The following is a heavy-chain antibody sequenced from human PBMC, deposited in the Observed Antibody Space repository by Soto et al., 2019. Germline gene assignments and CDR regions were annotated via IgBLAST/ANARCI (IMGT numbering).Heavy chain of an antibody. Sequence: GGSLRLSCAASGFTFSNYAMSWVRQAPGKGLEWVSAISTSGGSTYYADSVEGRFTISRDNSKNTLSLQLNSLRAEDTAVYYCAKDVQSYYAASPYYPHHWGQGTLVTVS. J-gene: IGHJ5*02. D-gene: IGHD3-10*01. CDR2: ISTSGGST. CDR3: AKDVQSYYAASPYYPHH. CDR1: GFTFSNYA. V-gene: IGHV3-23*01.